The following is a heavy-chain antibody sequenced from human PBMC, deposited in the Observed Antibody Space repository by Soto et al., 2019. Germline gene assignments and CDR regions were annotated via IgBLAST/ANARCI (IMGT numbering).Heavy chain of an antibody. V-gene: IGHV3-7*01. CDR2: INRDGSEE. CDR1: GLTFSNYW. CDR3: ARGPQYFDY. J-gene: IGHJ4*02. Sequence: GGSLRLSCVVSGLTFSNYWMSWVRQAPGKGPECVANINRDGSEEWFVGSVRGRFTISRDNAKNSVYLQMNNLRVGDTAVYYCARGPQYFDYWGQGTLVTVSS.